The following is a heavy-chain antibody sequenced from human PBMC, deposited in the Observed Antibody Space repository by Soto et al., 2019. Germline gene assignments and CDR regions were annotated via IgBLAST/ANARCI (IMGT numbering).Heavy chain of an antibody. CDR3: ATLPPRIVVTLLPIPT. Sequence: QVQLRQSGPGLVKTSGTLSLTCVVSGGSISSTNWWTWVRQPPGKSLEWIGEIYHNGSTTYSPSLRVRATISVDKSNNQFSLRLRSVTAADTAVYYSATLPPRIVVTLLPIPTWGQGILVTVSS. J-gene: IGHJ5*02. D-gene: IGHD2-21*01. CDR2: IYHNGST. V-gene: IGHV4-4*02. CDR1: GGSISSTNW.